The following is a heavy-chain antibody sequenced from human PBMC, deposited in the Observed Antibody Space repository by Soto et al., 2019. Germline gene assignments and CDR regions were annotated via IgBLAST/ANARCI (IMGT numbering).Heavy chain of an antibody. CDR2: ISYDGSNK. Sequence: QVQLVESGGGVVQPGRSLRLSCAASGFTFSSYGMHWVRQAPGKGLEWVAVISYDGSNKYYADSVKGRFTISRDNSKNTLYLQMNSLRAEDTAVYYCAKIRTIFGVVIKEMGYFDYWGQGTLVTVSS. V-gene: IGHV3-30*18. CDR3: AKIRTIFGVVIKEMGYFDY. J-gene: IGHJ4*02. D-gene: IGHD3-3*01. CDR1: GFTFSSYG.